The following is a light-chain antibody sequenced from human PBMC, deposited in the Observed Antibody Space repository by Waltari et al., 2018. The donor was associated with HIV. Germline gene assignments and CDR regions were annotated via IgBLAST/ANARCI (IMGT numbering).Light chain of an antibody. CDR3: SSYTTRSTLV. CDR1: SSDVGGYNY. J-gene: IGLJ2*01. CDR2: EVT. Sequence: QSALTQPASVSGSPGQSITISCTGTSSDVGGYNYVSWYQQNPGRAPKLMIYEVTNRPSGVSNRFSGSNSGNTASLTISGLQTEDEADYYCSSYTTRSTLVFGGGTKLTVL. V-gene: IGLV2-14*01.